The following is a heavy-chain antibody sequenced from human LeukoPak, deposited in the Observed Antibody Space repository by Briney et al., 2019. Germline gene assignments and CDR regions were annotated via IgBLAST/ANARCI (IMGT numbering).Heavy chain of an antibody. D-gene: IGHD6-19*01. J-gene: IGHJ4*02. V-gene: IGHV3-21*01. CDR1: GFTFSSFS. CDR2: ISSSSTYI. CDR3: ATGQVAGTDY. Sequence: PGGSLRLSCAASGFTFSSFSMNWVRQAPGKGLEWVSTISSSSTYIYYADSVKGRLTISRDNANNSLYLQMSSLRAEDTAVYYCATGQVAGTDYWGQGNLVTVSS.